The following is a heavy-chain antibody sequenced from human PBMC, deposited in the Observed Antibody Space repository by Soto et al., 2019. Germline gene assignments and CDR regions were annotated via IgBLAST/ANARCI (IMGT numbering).Heavy chain of an antibody. CDR2: IRSKANSYAT. CDR3: TSQLPDTAMFKPVDY. V-gene: IGHV3-73*01. CDR1: GFTFSGSA. D-gene: IGHD5-18*01. Sequence: GSLRLSCAASGFTFSGSAMHWVRQASGKGLEWVGRIRSKANSYATAYAASVKGRFTISRDDSKNTAYLQMNSLKTEDTAVYYCTSQLPDTAMFKPVDYWGQGTLVTVSS. J-gene: IGHJ4*02.